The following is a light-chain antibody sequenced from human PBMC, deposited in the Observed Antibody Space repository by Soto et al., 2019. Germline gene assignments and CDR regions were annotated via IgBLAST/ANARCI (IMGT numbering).Light chain of an antibody. CDR2: DVT. V-gene: IGLV2-8*01. J-gene: IGLJ2*01. Sequence: QSALTQPPSASGSPGQSVTISCTGTSSDIGGYNFVSWYQQHPGKAPKLMIYDVTKRPSGVPDRFSGSKSGNTASLTVSGLQAEDEADYYWASYGGVNNLLFGGGTKLTVL. CDR3: ASYGGVNNLL. CDR1: SSDIGGYNF.